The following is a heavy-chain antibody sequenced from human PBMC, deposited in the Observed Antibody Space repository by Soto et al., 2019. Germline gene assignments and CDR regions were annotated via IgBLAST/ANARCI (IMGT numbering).Heavy chain of an antibody. D-gene: IGHD3-10*01. CDR3: ASTMVRGVIDQSLVKIEGHWFDP. V-gene: IGHV1-2*02. CDR1: GYTFTGYY. J-gene: IGHJ5*02. Sequence: ASVKVSCKASGYTFTGYYMHWVRQAPGQGLEWMGWINPNSGGTNYAQKFQGRVTMTRDTSISTAYMELSRLRSDDTAVYYCASTMVRGVIDQSLVKIEGHWFDPWGQGTLVTSPQ. CDR2: INPNSGGT.